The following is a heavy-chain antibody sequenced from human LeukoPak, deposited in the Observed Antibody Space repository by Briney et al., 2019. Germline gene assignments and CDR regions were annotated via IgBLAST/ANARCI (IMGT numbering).Heavy chain of an antibody. V-gene: IGHV1-69*13. CDR1: GGTFSSYA. Sequence: SVKVSCKASGGTFSSYAISWVRQAPGQGLEWMGGIIPIFGTANYAQKFQGRVTITADESTSTAYMELSSLRSEDTAVYYCARGPEDGYNYLDAFDIWGQGTMVTVSS. CDR2: IIPIFGTA. D-gene: IGHD5-24*01. CDR3: ARGPEDGYNYLDAFDI. J-gene: IGHJ3*02.